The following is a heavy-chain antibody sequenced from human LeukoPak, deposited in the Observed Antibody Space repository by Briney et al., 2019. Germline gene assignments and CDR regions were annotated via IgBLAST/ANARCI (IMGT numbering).Heavy chain of an antibody. D-gene: IGHD6-13*01. Sequence: GGSLRLSCAASGFTFSSYAMSWVRQAPGKGLEWVSAISGSGGSTYYADSVKGRFTISRDNSKNTLYLQMNSLRAEDMAVYYCATFPGIAKNWFDPRGQGTLVTVSS. V-gene: IGHV3-23*01. CDR1: GFTFSSYA. CDR2: ISGSGGST. CDR3: ATFPGIAKNWFDP. J-gene: IGHJ5*02.